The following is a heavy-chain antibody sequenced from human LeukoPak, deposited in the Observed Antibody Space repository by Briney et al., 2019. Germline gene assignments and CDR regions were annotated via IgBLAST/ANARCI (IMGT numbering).Heavy chain of an antibody. Sequence: SETLSLTCTVSGGSISSYYWSWIRQPPGKGLEWIGYIYTSGSTNYNPSLKSRVTISVDTSKNQFSLKLSSVTAADTAVYYCARLSPLHWFDPWGQGTLVTVSS. CDR2: IYTSGST. CDR1: GGSISSYY. CDR3: ARLSPLHWFDP. J-gene: IGHJ5*02. V-gene: IGHV4-4*09.